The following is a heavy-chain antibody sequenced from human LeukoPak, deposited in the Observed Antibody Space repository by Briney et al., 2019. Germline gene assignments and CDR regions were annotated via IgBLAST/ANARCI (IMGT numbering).Heavy chain of an antibody. CDR1: GFTFNNYN. J-gene: IGHJ4*02. D-gene: IGHD3-10*01. CDR2: ITSRSSSI. Sequence: GGSLRLSCAASGFTFNNYNMNWVRQAPGKGLEWVSYITSRSSSIYYADSVKGRFTISRDNAQNSLYLQMNSLRDEDTAVYYCARDSRFGKLLIPYFDYWGQGTLVTVSS. CDR3: ARDSRFGKLLIPYFDY. V-gene: IGHV3-48*02.